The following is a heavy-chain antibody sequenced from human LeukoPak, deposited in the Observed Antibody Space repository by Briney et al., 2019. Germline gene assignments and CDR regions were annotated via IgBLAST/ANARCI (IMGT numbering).Heavy chain of an antibody. J-gene: IGHJ4*02. CDR3: ATGKWFGELLPFDY. V-gene: IGHV1-24*01. Sequence: ASVKVSCKVSGYTLTELSMHWVRQAPGKGLEWMGGFDPEDGETIYAQKFQGRVTMTEDTSTDTAYMELRSLRSEDTAVYYCATGKWFGELLPFDYWGQGTLVTVSS. CDR2: FDPEDGET. D-gene: IGHD3-10*01. CDR1: GYTLTELS.